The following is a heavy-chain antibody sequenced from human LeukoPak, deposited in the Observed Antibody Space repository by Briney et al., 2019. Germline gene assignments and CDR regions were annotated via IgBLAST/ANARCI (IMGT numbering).Heavy chain of an antibody. V-gene: IGHV3-74*01. CDR2: INSDGSST. Sequence: PGGSLRLSCAASGFTFSSYWMHWVRQAPGKGLVWVSRINSDGSSTSYADSVKGRFTISRDNAKNTLYLQMNSLRVEDTALFYCARVSRAGDYYYYMDVWGKGTTVTVSS. CDR1: GFTFSSYW. CDR3: ARVSRAGDYYYYMDV. J-gene: IGHJ6*03.